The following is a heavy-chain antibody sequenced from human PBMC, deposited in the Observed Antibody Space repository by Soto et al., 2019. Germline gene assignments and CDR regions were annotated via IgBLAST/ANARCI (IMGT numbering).Heavy chain of an antibody. V-gene: IGHV3-48*02. CDR3: ARDGPEVAASSGYWSVGGMDV. CDR2: ISYSTSTI. CDR1: GFTFSSYG. Sequence: GGSLRLSCTVSGFTFSSYGMNWVRQAPGKGLEWVSYISYSTSTIYYADSVKGRFTISRDNAKNSLYLQMNSLRDEDTAVYYCARDGPEVAASSGYWSVGGMDVWGQGTLVTVSS. J-gene: IGHJ4*02. D-gene: IGHD3-22*01.